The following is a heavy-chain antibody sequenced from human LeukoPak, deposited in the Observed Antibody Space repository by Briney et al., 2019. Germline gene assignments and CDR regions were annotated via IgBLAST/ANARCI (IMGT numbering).Heavy chain of an antibody. CDR2: FDPKDGNT. V-gene: IGHV1-24*01. Sequence: ASVKVSCKVSGYTLTELSIHWVRQAPGKGLEWMGGFDPKDGNTIYAQKFQGRVTMTEDTSTDTAYMELSSLRSEDTAVYYCAKTPGDWYFDLWGRGTLVTVSS. CDR3: AKTPGDWYFDL. CDR1: GYTLTELS. J-gene: IGHJ2*01. D-gene: IGHD4-23*01.